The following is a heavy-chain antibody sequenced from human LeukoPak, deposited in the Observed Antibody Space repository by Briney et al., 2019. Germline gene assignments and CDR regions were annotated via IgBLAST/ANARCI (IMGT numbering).Heavy chain of an antibody. J-gene: IGHJ4*02. Sequence: GGSLRLSCAASGFSLCSNWMHWVRQGPGKGLVWVSHINTDGSSTNYADSVKGRFTISRDNAKNTLYLQMNSLRAEDTAVYYCARVSHATYGYPDYWGQGTLVTVSS. CDR3: ARVSHATYGYPDY. CDR1: GFSLCSNW. V-gene: IGHV3-74*01. D-gene: IGHD5-24*01. CDR2: INTDGSST.